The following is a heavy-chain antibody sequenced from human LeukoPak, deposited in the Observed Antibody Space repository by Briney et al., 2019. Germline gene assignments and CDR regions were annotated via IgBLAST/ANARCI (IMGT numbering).Heavy chain of an antibody. CDR3: ALNGGWEAFDI. CDR1: GGSFSSYY. CDR2: INHSGST. J-gene: IGHJ3*02. D-gene: IGHD4-23*01. V-gene: IGHV4-34*01. Sequence: SETLSLTCAVYGGSFSSYYWSWIRQPPGKGLEWIGEINHSGSTNYNPSLKSRVTISVDTSKNQFSLKLSSVTAADTAVYYCALNGGWEAFDIWGQGTMVTVSS.